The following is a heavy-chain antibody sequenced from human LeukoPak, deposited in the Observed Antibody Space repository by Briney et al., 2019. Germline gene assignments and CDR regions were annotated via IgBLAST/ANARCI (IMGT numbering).Heavy chain of an antibody. CDR1: GFTFRNYE. CDR2: ISSSGTTT. J-gene: IGHJ4*02. Sequence: GVSLRLSCAASGFTFRNYEMNWVRQTPGKGLEWVSYISSSGTTTYYADSVKGRFTISRDNARNSLYLQMNTLRAEDTAVYYCARVGSGWGLDYWGQGTLVTVSS. V-gene: IGHV3-48*03. D-gene: IGHD6-19*01. CDR3: ARVGSGWGLDY.